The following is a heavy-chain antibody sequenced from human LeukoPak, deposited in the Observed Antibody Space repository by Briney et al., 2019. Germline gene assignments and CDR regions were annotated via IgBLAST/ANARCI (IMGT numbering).Heavy chain of an antibody. V-gene: IGHV5-51*01. J-gene: IGHJ4*02. D-gene: IGHD6-6*01. CDR1: GYSITSYW. CDR2: IYPGDSDT. CDR3: ARLHSSSSRIFDY. Sequence: KISCKGSGYSITSYWIGWVRQMPGKGLEWMGIIYPGDSDTRYSPSFQGQVTISADKSISTAYLQWSSLKASDTAMYYCARLHSSSSRIFDYWGQGTLVTVSS.